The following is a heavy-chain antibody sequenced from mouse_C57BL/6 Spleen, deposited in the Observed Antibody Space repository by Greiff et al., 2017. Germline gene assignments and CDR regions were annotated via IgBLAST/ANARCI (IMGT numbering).Heavy chain of an antibody. V-gene: IGHV8-8*01. J-gene: IGHJ2*01. CDR1: GFSLSTFGMG. Sequence: QVTLKVSGPGILQPSQTLSLTCSFSGFSLSTFGMGVVWIRQPSGKGLEWLAHLWWDDDTYYNPALKSRLTISTDTSKNLVILKIATVDTADTATYDGARIGDDYGDDFDYWGQGTTLTVSS. CDR2: LWWDDDT. CDR3: ARIGDDYGDDFDY. D-gene: IGHD2-4*01.